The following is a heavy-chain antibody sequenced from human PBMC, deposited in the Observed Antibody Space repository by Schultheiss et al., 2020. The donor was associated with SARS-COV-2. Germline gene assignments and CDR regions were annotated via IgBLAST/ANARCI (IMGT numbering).Heavy chain of an antibody. CDR1: GFTFGDYA. J-gene: IGHJ3*02. V-gene: IGHV3-21*01. Sequence: GGSLRLSCTASGFTFGDYAMSWFRQAPGKGLEWVSAISSSSSYIYYADSVKGRFTISRDNAKNSLYLQMNSLRAEDTAVYYCAKVYDSSGYYWGDAFDIWGQGTMVTVSS. CDR2: ISSSSSYI. D-gene: IGHD3-22*01. CDR3: AKVYDSSGYYWGDAFDI.